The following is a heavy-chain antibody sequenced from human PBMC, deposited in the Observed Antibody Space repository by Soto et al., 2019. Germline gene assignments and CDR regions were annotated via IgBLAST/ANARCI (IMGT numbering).Heavy chain of an antibody. CDR3: ARVSGSYYYGMDV. Sequence: SETLSLTCTVSGGSISSSSYYWGWIRQPPGKGLEWIGEIYHSGSTNYNPSLKSRVTISVDKSKNQFSLKLSSVTAADTAVYYCARVSGSYYYGMDVWGQGTTVTVS. CDR2: IYHSGST. V-gene: IGHV4-39*07. D-gene: IGHD1-26*01. J-gene: IGHJ6*02. CDR1: GGSISSSSYY.